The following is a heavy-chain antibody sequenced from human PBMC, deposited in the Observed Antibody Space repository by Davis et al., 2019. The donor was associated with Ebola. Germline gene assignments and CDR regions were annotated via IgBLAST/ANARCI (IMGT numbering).Heavy chain of an antibody. D-gene: IGHD1-1*01. CDR1: GGSTIGSGIY. CDR3: ARGRNDLQLNWFDP. Sequence: GSLRLSCSVSGGSTIGSGIYWGWVRQPPGKGLEWIATIYYSGHTYYAPSLKSRVTISIDTSKNQFSLKLSSVAAADTAVYYCARGRNDLQLNWFDPWGQGTLVTVSS. CDR2: IYYSGHT. J-gene: IGHJ5*02. V-gene: IGHV4-39*01.